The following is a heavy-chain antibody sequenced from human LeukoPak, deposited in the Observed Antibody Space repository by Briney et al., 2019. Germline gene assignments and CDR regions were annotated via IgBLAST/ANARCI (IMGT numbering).Heavy chain of an antibody. J-gene: IGHJ4*02. D-gene: IGHD5-18*01. CDR3: VSPRGFSYGYFDY. CDR1: GGXISSSSAY. V-gene: IGHV4-39*01. Sequence: PSETLSLTCTVSGGXISSSSAYWGWIRQPPGKGLEWIGSIYYSKNTYYSPSLKSRVTISADTSKNQFSLTLGSVSATDTAVYYCVSPRGFSYGYFDYWGQGTLVTVSS. CDR2: IYYSKNT.